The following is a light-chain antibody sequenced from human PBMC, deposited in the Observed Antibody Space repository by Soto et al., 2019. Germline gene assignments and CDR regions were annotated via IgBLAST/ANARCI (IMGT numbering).Light chain of an antibody. Sequence: EIVLTHSPGTLSLSPWERATLSCRASRIISSSYLAWFQQKPGQAPTVXXAYXSNSATGSPARLSGSGSVTDFTLTISSLDPEYFAGYYCQQCRNGPRTFGQGTRLDIK. V-gene: IGKV3D-20*02. CDR3: QQCRNGPRT. CDR2: YXS. J-gene: IGKJ5*01. CDR1: RIISSSY.